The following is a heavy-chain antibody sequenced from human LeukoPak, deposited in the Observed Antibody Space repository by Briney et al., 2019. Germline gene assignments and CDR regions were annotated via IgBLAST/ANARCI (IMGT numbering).Heavy chain of an antibody. J-gene: IGHJ5*02. Sequence: SVKVSCKASGGTFSSYAISWVRQAPGQGLEWIGGTIPIFGTANYAQKFQGRVTITADESTSTAYMELSSLRSEDTAVYYCASVGITMVRGVIGWFDPWGQGTLVTVSS. CDR3: ASVGITMVRGVIGWFDP. V-gene: IGHV1-69*13. CDR1: GGTFSSYA. D-gene: IGHD3-10*01. CDR2: TIPIFGTA.